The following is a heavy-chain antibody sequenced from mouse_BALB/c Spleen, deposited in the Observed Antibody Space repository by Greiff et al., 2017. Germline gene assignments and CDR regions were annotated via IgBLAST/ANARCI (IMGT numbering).Heavy chain of an antibody. Sequence: EVKLLESGPGLVKPSQSLSLTCTVTGYSITSDYAWNWIRQFPGNKLEWMGYISYSGSTSYNPSLKSRISITRDTSKNQFFLQLNSVTTEDTATYYCARRWFDYWGQGTTLTVSS. V-gene: IGHV3-2*02. J-gene: IGHJ2*01. CDR1: GYSITSDYA. CDR3: ARRWFDY. CDR2: ISYSGST. D-gene: IGHD2-3*01.